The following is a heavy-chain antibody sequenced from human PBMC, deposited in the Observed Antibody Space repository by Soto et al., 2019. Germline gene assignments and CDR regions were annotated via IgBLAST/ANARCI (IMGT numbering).Heavy chain of an antibody. J-gene: IGHJ4*02. Sequence: QLQLQESGRGLVKPSETLSLTCTVSGGSISSSSYYWGWIRQPPGKGLEWIGSIYYSGSTYYNPSLKSRVTISVDTSKNQFSLKLSSVTAADTALYYCARRGSSSWYGYWGQGTLVIVSS. CDR2: IYYSGST. CDR1: GGSISSSSYY. V-gene: IGHV4-39*01. CDR3: ARRGSSSWYGY. D-gene: IGHD6-13*01.